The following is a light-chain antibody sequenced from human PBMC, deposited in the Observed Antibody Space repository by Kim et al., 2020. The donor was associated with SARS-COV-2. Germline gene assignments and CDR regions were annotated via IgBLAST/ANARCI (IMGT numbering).Light chain of an antibody. Sequence: TGERATPSCRASQSVSSSYLAWYQQKPGQAPRLLIYGASSRATGIPDRFSGSGSGTDFTLTISRLEPEDFAVYYCQQYGSSPKLTFGGGTKVDIK. CDR2: GAS. CDR1: QSVSSSY. CDR3: QQYGSSPKLT. V-gene: IGKV3-20*01. J-gene: IGKJ4*01.